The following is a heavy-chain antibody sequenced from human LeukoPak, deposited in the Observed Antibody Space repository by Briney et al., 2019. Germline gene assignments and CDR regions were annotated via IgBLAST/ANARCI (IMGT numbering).Heavy chain of an antibody. CDR2: ISYVGSNK. CDR3: ARDLASGAAAHLFFDY. V-gene: IGHV3-30-3*01. J-gene: IGHJ4*02. D-gene: IGHD6-13*01. CDR1: GFTFSSYA. Sequence: GRSLRLSCAASGFTFSSYAMHWVRQAPGKGLEWVAVISYVGSNKFYADSVKGRFTVSRDNSKNTLYLQMNSLRAEDSAVYYRARDLASGAAAHLFFDYWGQGTLVTVSS.